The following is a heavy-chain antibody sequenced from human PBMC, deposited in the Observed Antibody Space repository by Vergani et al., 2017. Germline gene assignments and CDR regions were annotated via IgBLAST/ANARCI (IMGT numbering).Heavy chain of an antibody. Sequence: VEAGGGLVQPGGSLRLPCTSSGFTFQAFAFHWVPQVSGRGLEWVSGIDRNYGVKNGNSFEGRFSISRDNAKKAVFLQMNNLRHEDTALYFCVKDNGYDADGPFDLWGRGTLVTVSS. J-gene: IGHJ2*01. CDR3: VKDNGYDADGPFDL. CDR2: IDRNYGVK. D-gene: IGHD5-18*01. CDR1: GFTFQAFA. V-gene: IGHV3-9*01.